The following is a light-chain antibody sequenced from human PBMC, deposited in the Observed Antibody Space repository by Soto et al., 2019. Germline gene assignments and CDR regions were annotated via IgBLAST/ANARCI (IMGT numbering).Light chain of an antibody. J-gene: IGLJ2*01. CDR3: SSYAGSNNLV. Sequence: QSALTQPPSASGSPGQSVTISCTGTSSDVGGHNYVSWYQQHPGTAPKLLIYEVTKRPSGVPDRFSASKSGNTASLTVSGLQAEDEADYYCSSYAGSNNLVFGGGTKVTVL. CDR1: SSDVGGHNY. V-gene: IGLV2-8*01. CDR2: EVT.